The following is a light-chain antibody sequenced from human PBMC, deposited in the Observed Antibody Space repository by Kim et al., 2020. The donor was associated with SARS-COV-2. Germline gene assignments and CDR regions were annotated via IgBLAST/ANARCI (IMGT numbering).Light chain of an antibody. Sequence: EIVLTQSPGTLSLSPGERATLSCRASQSVSSSYLAWYQQKPGQAPRLLIYGASSRATGIPDRFSGSGSGTDFTLTISRLEPEDFAVYYWQQDGSSLYTFGQGTKLEI. CDR1: QSVSSSY. J-gene: IGKJ2*01. CDR2: GAS. V-gene: IGKV3-20*01. CDR3: QQDGSSLYT.